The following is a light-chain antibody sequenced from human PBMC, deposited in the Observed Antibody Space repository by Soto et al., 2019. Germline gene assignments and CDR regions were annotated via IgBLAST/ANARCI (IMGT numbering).Light chain of an antibody. CDR2: GAF. CDR3: QQYGSSPT. V-gene: IGKV3-20*01. Sequence: EIVLTQSPGTLSLSPGERATLSCRASQSVSSSYLAWYQQKPGQAPRLLIYGAFSRATGIPDRFSGSGSGTDFTLTISRLEPEDFAVYYCQQYGSSPTFGQGTKVEIK. J-gene: IGKJ1*01. CDR1: QSVSSSY.